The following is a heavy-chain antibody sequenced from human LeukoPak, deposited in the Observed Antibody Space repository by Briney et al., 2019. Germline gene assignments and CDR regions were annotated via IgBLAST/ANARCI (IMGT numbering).Heavy chain of an antibody. Sequence: SETLSLTCTVSGGSISSGSYYWSWIRQPAGKGLEWIGRIYTSGSTNYNPSLKSRVTISVDTSKNQFSLKLSSVTAADTAVYYCARDRSPRHYYDTNDYHGGAAYWGQGTLVTVSS. D-gene: IGHD3-22*01. CDR1: GGSISSGSYY. CDR2: IYTSGST. V-gene: IGHV4-61*02. CDR3: ARDRSPRHYYDTNDYHGGAAY. J-gene: IGHJ4*02.